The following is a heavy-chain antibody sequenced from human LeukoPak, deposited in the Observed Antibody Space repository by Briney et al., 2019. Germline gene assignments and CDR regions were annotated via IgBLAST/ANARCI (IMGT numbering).Heavy chain of an antibody. CDR3: TTAPGRGP. CDR2: IRSKTDGGTI. CDR1: GFTFSDAW. D-gene: IGHD1-1*01. J-gene: IGHJ5*02. Sequence: GGSLRPSCAASGFTFSDAWMSWVRQAPGKGLEGVGRIRSKTDGGTIDYAAPVKGRFTISRDDSKNTVFLQMNSLKTEDTAVYYCTTAPGRGPWGQGTLVTVSS. V-gene: IGHV3-15*01.